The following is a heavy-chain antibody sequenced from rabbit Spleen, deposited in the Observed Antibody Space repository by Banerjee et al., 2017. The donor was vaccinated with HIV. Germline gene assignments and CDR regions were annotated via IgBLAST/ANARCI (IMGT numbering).Heavy chain of an antibody. CDR3: VRRSYSYDDSGDGGYDL. J-gene: IGHJ4*01. D-gene: IGHD2-1*01. CDR2: IDPVFGNT. V-gene: IGHV1S47*01. Sequence: QEHLVESGGGLVQPGGSLKLSCKASRFDFNSGGVSWVRQAPGKGLEWIGYIDPVFGNTYYASWVNGRFTISSHTAQNTLYLQLNSLTAADTASYFCVRRSYSYDDSGDGGYDLWGPGTLVTVS. CDR1: RFDFNSGG.